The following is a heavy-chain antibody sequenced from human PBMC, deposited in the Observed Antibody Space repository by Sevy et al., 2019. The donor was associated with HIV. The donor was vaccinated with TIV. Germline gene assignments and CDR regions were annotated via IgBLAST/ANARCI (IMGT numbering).Heavy chain of an antibody. Sequence: ASVKVSCKASGGTFSRYTINWVRQAPGQGLEWMGRIIPMFGTVNYAQKFRGRVTLTADESTRVTITADESTYIVYMEVSSLRSDDTAVYYCARDLHTGTRSGAFDIWGQGTMVTVSS. CDR1: GGTFSRYT. D-gene: IGHD4-17*01. CDR3: ARDLHTGTRSGAFDI. CDR2: IIPMFGTV. V-gene: IGHV1-69*13. J-gene: IGHJ3*02.